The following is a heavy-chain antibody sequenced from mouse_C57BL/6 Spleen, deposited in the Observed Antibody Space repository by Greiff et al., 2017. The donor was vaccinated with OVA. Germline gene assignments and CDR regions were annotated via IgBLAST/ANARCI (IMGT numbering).Heavy chain of an antibody. Sequence: QVQLQQPGAELVRPGTSVKLSCKASGYTFTSYWMHWVKQRPGQGLEWIGVIDPSDSYTNYNQKFKGKATLTVDTSSSTAYMQLSSLTSEDSAVYYCAREGLLRGPLFFDYWGQGTTLTVSS. CDR2: IDPSDSYT. D-gene: IGHD1-1*01. V-gene: IGHV1-59*01. CDR1: GYTFTSYW. CDR3: AREGLLRGPLFFDY. J-gene: IGHJ2*01.